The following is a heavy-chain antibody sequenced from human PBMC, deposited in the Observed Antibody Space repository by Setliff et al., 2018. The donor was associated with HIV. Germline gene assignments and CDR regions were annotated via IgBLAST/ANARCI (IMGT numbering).Heavy chain of an antibody. V-gene: IGHV1-46*01. CDR1: GYTFTSYY. J-gene: IGHJ5*02. CDR2: IHPSGGST. D-gene: IGHD2-15*01. CDR3: ARVRYCSGGSCYGGEYWFDP. Sequence: VSCKASGYTFTSYYIHWVRQAPGQGLEWMGVIHPSGGSTSYALSFQDRVTMTRDTSTSTVYMELSSLRSEETAVYYCARVRYCSGGSCYGGEYWFDPWGQGTLVTVSS.